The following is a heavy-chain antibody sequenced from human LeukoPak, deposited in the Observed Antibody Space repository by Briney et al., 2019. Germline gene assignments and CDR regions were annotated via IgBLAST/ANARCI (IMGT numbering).Heavy chain of an antibody. CDR2: TYYRSKWYY. CDR3: ALARSEYHYGMDV. J-gene: IGHJ6*02. CDR1: GDSVSSISVA. Sequence: SQTLSLTCAISGDSVSSISVAWNWIRQSPSRGLEWLGRTYYRSKWYYEYAVSVKGRININPDPTKNQFSLQLNSVTPEDTAVYYCALARSEYHYGMDVWGQGTTVTVSS. V-gene: IGHV6-1*01.